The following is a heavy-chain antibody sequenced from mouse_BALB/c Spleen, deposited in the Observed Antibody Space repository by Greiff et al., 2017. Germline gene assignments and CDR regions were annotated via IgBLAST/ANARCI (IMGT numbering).Heavy chain of an antibody. CDR1: GYTFTDYY. V-gene: IGHV1S29*02. J-gene: IGHJ4*01. D-gene: IGHD2-13*01. CDR2: IYPYNGGT. Sequence: VQLQQSGPELVKPGASVKISCKASGYTFTDYYMHWVKQSPGKSLEWIGYIYPYNGGTGYNQKFKSKATLTVDNSSSTAYMELRSLTSEDAAVYYGARDRGGDYSRYYAMDYWGQGTSVTVSS. CDR3: ARDRGGDYSRYYAMDY.